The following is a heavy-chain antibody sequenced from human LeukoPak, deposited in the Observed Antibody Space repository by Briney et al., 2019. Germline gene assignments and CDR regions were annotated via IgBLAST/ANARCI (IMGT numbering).Heavy chain of an antibody. J-gene: IGHJ4*02. D-gene: IGHD4-11*01. CDR2: ISGTTGKT. V-gene: IGHV3-23*01. CDR1: GFTFSNYI. CDR3: AKGGGETTVEVSAAAGVFHY. Sequence: GGSLRLSCGASGFTFSNYIMSWVRQGPGRGLEWVSGISGTTGKTYYADPVKGRFRISRDNSKNTLYLQMDRLRAEDTAVYYCAKGGGETTVEVSAAAGVFHYWGQGTLVTVSS.